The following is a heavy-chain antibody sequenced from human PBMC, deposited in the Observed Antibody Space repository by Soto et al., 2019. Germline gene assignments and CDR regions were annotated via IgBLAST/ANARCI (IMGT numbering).Heavy chain of an antibody. CDR3: AKGYYYGSGSYYNANWFDP. Sequence: GGSLRLSCAASGFTLSSYTMSCVRRAPGKGLEWVSAISGSGGSTYYADSVKGRFTISRDNSKNTLYLQMNSLRAEDTAVYYCAKGYYYGSGSYYNANWFDPWGQGTLVTVSS. CDR2: ISGSGGST. D-gene: IGHD3-10*01. V-gene: IGHV3-23*01. CDR1: GFTLSSYT. J-gene: IGHJ5*02.